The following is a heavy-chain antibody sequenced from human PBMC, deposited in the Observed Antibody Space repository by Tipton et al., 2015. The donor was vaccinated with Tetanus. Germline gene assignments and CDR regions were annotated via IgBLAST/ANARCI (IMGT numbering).Heavy chain of an antibody. CDR2: ISASGST. D-gene: IGHD3-3*01. Sequence: TLSLTCTVSGESFSGHYWSWIRQAPGKGLEWVGEISASGSTNYNPSLESRITMSVDTSKNQFSLRLTSVTAADTAVYYCARGLPRESFYLDYWGQGKQVTVSS. V-gene: IGHV4-34*01. J-gene: IGHJ4*02. CDR1: GESFSGHY. CDR3: ARGLPRESFYLDY.